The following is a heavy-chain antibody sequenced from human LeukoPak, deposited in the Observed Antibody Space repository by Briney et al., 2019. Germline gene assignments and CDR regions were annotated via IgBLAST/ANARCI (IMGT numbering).Heavy chain of an antibody. D-gene: IGHD3-10*01. CDR1: GFTFSAYA. Sequence: GGSLRLSRSASGFTFSAYAMSWVRRAPGTGLEWVSAISGSGGTTYYADSVKGRFTISRDKSANTVYLQMNSLRAEDTAIYYCAKVIITGSFPDYFDTWGQGTLVTVSS. CDR3: AKVIITGSFPDYFDT. CDR2: ISGSGGTT. V-gene: IGHV3-23*01. J-gene: IGHJ4*02.